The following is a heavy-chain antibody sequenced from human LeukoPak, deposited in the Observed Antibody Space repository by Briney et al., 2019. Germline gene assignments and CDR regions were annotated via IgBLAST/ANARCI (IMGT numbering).Heavy chain of an antibody. CDR2: ISGSGGST. Sequence: GGSLRLSCAASGFTFSSYAMSWVRQAPGKGLEWVSAISGSGGSTYYADSVKGRFTISRDNSKSTLYLQMNSLRAEDTAVYYCASGVTVGATLASGFDYWGQGTLVTVSS. CDR1: GFTFSSYA. J-gene: IGHJ4*02. D-gene: IGHD1-26*01. CDR3: ASGVTVGATLASGFDY. V-gene: IGHV3-23*01.